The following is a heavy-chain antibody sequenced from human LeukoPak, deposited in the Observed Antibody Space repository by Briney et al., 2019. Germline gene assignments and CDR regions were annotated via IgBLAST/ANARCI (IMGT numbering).Heavy chain of an antibody. CDR2: ISGSGGST. J-gene: IGHJ4*02. D-gene: IGHD3-10*01. CDR1: GFTFSSYA. Sequence: GGSLRLPCAASGFTFSSYAMSWVRQAPGKGLEWVSAISGSGGSTYYADSVKGRFTISRDNSKNTLYLQMNSLRAEDTAVYYCAKDPAGLGGGDYWGQGTLVTVSS. V-gene: IGHV3-23*01. CDR3: AKDPAGLGGGDY.